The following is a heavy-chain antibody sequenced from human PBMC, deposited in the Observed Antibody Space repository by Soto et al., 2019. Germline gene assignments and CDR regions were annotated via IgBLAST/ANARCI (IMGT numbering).Heavy chain of an antibody. CDR3: ARESCSGSSCYRYGMDV. V-gene: IGHV6-1*01. D-gene: IGHD2-15*01. J-gene: IGHJ6*02. CDR1: GDSVSSNSAA. CDR2: TYYRSKWHN. Sequence: PSQTLSLTCVISGDSVSSNSAAWNWIRQSPSRGLEWLGRTYYRSKWHNEYALSVKSRITINPDTSKNQFSLQLNSVTPEDTAVYYCARESCSGSSCYRYGMDVWGQGTTVTVSS.